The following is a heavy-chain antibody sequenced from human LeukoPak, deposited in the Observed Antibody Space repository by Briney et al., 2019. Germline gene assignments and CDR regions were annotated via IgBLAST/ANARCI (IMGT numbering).Heavy chain of an antibody. CDR2: IYYSGST. Sequence: SETLSLTCTVSGGSISSYYWSWIRQPPGKGLEWIGYIYYSGSTNYNPSLKSRVTISVDTSKNQFSLKLSSVTAADTAVYYCARGPRKYGSSTSCYLYYYYGMDVWGQGTTVTVSS. CDR3: ARGPRKYGSSTSCYLYYYYGMDV. D-gene: IGHD2-2*01. CDR1: GGSISSYY. V-gene: IGHV4-59*08. J-gene: IGHJ6*02.